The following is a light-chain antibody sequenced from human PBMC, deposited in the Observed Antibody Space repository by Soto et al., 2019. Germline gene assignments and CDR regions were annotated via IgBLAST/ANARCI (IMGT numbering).Light chain of an antibody. Sequence: DIVLTQSPGTLSLSPGERATLSCRASQSVRRNCLAWYQQKPGQAPRLLIYDVSSRATASPDRFSGSGSGTDFTLTIGRLEPEDFAVYYCQQYGNSPQTFGQGTKVDIK. CDR2: DVS. CDR1: QSVRRNC. V-gene: IGKV3-20*01. CDR3: QQYGNSPQT. J-gene: IGKJ1*01.